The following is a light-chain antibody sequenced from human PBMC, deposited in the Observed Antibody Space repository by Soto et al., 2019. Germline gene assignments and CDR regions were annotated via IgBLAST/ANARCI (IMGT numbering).Light chain of an antibody. CDR3: QQYNSYSGWA. V-gene: IGKV1-5*03. J-gene: IGKJ1*01. CDR1: QSISSW. Sequence: DIRMTQSPSTLSASVGDRVTITCRASQSISSWLAWYQQKRGKAPKLLIYKASSLESGVPSRFSGSGSGTEFTLTISSLQPDDFATYYCQQYNSYSGWAFGQGTKVEIK. CDR2: KAS.